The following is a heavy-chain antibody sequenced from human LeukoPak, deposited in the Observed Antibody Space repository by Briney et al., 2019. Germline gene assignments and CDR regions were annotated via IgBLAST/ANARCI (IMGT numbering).Heavy chain of an antibody. Sequence: PSETLSLTCAVYGGSFSGYYWSWIRQPPGKGLEWIGEINHSGSTNYNPSLKSRVTISVDTSKNQFSLKLSSVTAADTAVYYCARGGLGIEAFADYWGQGTLVTVSS. V-gene: IGHV4-34*01. D-gene: IGHD7-27*01. CDR2: INHSGST. J-gene: IGHJ4*02. CDR3: ARGGLGIEAFADY. CDR1: GGSFSGYY.